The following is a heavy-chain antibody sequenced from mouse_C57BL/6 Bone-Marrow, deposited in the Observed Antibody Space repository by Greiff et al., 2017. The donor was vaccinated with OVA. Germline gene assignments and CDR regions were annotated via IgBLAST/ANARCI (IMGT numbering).Heavy chain of an antibody. Sequence: QVQLQQPGAELVKPGASLKLSCKASGYTFTSYWMHWVKQRPGQGLEWIGMIHPNSGSTNYNEKFKSKATLTVDKSSSTAYMQLSSLTSEDSAVYYCASQGLWYLYAMDYWGQGTSVTVSS. D-gene: IGHD2-1*01. CDR3: ASQGLWYLYAMDY. CDR1: GYTFTSYW. V-gene: IGHV1-64*01. CDR2: IHPNSGST. J-gene: IGHJ4*01.